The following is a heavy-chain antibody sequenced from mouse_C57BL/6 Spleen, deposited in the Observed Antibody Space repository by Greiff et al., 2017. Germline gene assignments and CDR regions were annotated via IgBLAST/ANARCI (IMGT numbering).Heavy chain of an antibody. Sequence: VQLQQSGPELVKPGASVKISCKASGYAFSSSWMNWVKQRPGKGLEWIGRIDPGDGDTTYNGKFKGKATLTADKSSSTAYMQLSSLTSEDSAVYFCARQRYGNFDYWGQGTTLTVAS. J-gene: IGHJ2*01. CDR2: IDPGDGDT. CDR1: GYAFSSSW. V-gene: IGHV1-82*01. CDR3: ARQRYGNFDY. D-gene: IGHD2-10*02.